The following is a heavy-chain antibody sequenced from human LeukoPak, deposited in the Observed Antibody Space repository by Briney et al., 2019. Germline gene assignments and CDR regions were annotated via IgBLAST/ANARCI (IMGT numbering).Heavy chain of an antibody. J-gene: IGHJ4*02. D-gene: IGHD6-6*01. CDR3: ARDLGSPDY. V-gene: IGHV1-2*02. Sequence: GESLKVSCKASGYTFTDYYMHWVRQAPGQGLEWMGWINPKSGGTKYAQKFQGRVTMTRDTSISTAYLEVSRLRYDDTAIYYCARDLGSPDYWGQGTLVTVSS. CDR2: INPKSGGT. CDR1: GYTFTDYY.